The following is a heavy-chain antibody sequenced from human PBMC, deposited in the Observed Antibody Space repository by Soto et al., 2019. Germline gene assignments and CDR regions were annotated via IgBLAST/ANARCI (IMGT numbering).Heavy chain of an antibody. D-gene: IGHD5-12*01. V-gene: IGHV4-59*02. Sequence: PSEKPELTCTTSGDTVSSYYWAWIRQPPGKGLEWIGYIYYSGSTNYNPSLKSRVTISVDTPKNQFSLKLTSVTAADTAVYYCARGVAAIGPWGQGTLVTVSS. CDR3: ARGVAAIGP. J-gene: IGHJ5*02. CDR2: IYYSGST. CDR1: GDTVSSYY.